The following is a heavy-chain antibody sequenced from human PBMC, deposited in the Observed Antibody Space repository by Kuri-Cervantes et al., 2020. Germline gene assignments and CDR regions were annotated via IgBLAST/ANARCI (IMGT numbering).Heavy chain of an antibody. V-gene: IGHV3-23*01. CDR2: ISGSGGST. CDR3: AKDPWLMGFGEDLDY. Sequence: GESLKISCAASGFTFSSYAMSWVRQAPGKGLEWVSAISGSGGSTYYADSVKGRFTISRDNSKNTLYLQMKSLRAEDTAVYYCAKDPWLMGFGEDLDYWGQGTLVTVSS. CDR1: GFTFSSYA. J-gene: IGHJ4*02. D-gene: IGHD3-10*01.